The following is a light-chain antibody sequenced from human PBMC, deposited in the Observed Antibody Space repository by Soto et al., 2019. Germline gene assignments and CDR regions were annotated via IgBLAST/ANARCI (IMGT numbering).Light chain of an antibody. CDR3: LQDRNYPRT. CDR2: GAS. V-gene: IGKV1-6*01. CDR1: QDIRGD. J-gene: IGKJ1*01. Sequence: AIQMTQSPSSLSASIGDSVTITCQASQDIRGDLGWYQQKPGKAPKALIYGASNLQSGVPSRFSGSGFGTDFTLTISSLQPEDFATYYCLQDRNYPRTFGQGTKVESK.